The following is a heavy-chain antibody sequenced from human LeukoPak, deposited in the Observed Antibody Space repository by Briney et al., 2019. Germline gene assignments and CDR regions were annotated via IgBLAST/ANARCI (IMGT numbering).Heavy chain of an antibody. CDR3: ARVDQYSSGWYYFDY. D-gene: IGHD6-19*01. V-gene: IGHV1-2*02. J-gene: IGHJ4*02. CDR1: GYTFTGYY. CDR2: INPNSGGT. Sequence: ASVKVSCKASGYTFTGYYMHRVRQAPGQGLEWMGWINPNSGGTNYAQKFQGRVTMTRDTSISTAYMELSRLRSDDTAVYYCARVDQYSSGWYYFDYWGQGTLVTVSS.